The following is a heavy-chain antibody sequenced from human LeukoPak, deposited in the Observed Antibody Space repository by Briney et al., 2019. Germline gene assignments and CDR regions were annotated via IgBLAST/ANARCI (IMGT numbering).Heavy chain of an antibody. J-gene: IGHJ4*02. CDR1: GGSISSYY. CDR3: ASSSSPPLFGY. CDR2: IYYSGST. Sequence: SETLSLTCTVSGGSISSYYWSWIRQPPGKGLEWIGYIYYSGSTNYNPSLKSRVTISVDTSKNQFSLKLSSVTAADTAVYYCASSSSPPLFGYWGQGTLVTVSS. D-gene: IGHD6-13*01. V-gene: IGHV4-59*01.